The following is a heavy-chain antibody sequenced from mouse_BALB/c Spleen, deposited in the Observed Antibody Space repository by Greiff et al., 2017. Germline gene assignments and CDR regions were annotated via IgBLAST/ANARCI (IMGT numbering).Heavy chain of an antibody. CDR1: GYSITSDYA. D-gene: IGHD2-4*01. Sequence: EVKLLESGPGLVKPSQSLSLTCTVTGYSITSDYAWNWIRQFPGNKLEWMGYISYSGSTSYNPSLKSRISITRDTSKNQFFLQLNSVTTEDTATYYCARGEDYDYVAYWGQGTLVTVSA. J-gene: IGHJ3*01. CDR2: ISYSGST. CDR3: ARGEDYDYVAY. V-gene: IGHV3-2*02.